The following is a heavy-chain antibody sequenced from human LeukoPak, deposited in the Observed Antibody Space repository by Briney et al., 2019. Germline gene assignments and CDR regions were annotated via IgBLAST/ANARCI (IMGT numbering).Heavy chain of an antibody. Sequence: GASVKVSCKASGYTFTCYYMHWVRQAPGQGLEWMGWINPNSGGTNYAQKFQGRVTMTRDTSISTAYMELSRLKSDDTAVYYCVRDETTLNCSGGSCYQFDFWGQGTLVTVSS. J-gene: IGHJ4*02. V-gene: IGHV1-2*02. CDR2: INPNSGGT. D-gene: IGHD2-15*01. CDR3: VRDETTLNCSGGSCYQFDF. CDR1: GYTFTCYY.